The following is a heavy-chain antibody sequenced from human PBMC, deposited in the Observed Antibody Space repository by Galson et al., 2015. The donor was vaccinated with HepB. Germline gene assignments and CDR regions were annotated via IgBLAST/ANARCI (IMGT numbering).Heavy chain of an antibody. CDR3: ARVSSGREEYYYYYYMDV. V-gene: IGHV3-33*01. J-gene: IGHJ6*03. CDR2: IWYDGSNK. CDR1: GFTFSSYG. Sequence: SLRLSCAASGFTFSSYGMHWVRQAPGKGLEWVAVIWYDGSNKYYADSVKGRFTISRDNSKNTLYLQMNSLRAEDTAVYYCARVSSGREEYYYYYYMDVWGKGTTVTVSS. D-gene: IGHD6-19*01.